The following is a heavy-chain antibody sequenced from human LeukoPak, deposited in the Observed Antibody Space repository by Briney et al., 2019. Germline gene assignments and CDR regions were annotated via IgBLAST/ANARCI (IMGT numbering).Heavy chain of an antibody. D-gene: IGHD1-26*01. CDR1: TFTLRSYW. CDR3: ARSGRGGAFDI. Sequence: GGSLRLSCAGSTFTLRSYWMHWVRQGPGKGLVWVSRIYSDGGRTTYADSVKGRFTISGDNAKNTLYLQMNSLRAEDTAVYYCARSGRGGAFDIWGQGTMVTVSS. V-gene: IGHV3-74*01. CDR2: IYSDGGRT. J-gene: IGHJ3*02.